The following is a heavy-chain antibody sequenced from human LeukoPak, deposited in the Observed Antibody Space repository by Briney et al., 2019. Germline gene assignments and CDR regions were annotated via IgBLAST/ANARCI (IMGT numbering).Heavy chain of an antibody. CDR1: GGSISSYY. Sequence: SETLSLTCTVSGGSISSYYWSWIRQPPGKGLEWIGYIYYSGSTNYNPSLKSRVTISVDTSKNQSSLKLSSVTAADTAVYYCARDANHGAYSGSSRFDPWGQGTLVTVSS. V-gene: IGHV4-59*01. J-gene: IGHJ5*02. CDR3: ARDANHGAYSGSSRFDP. D-gene: IGHD1-26*01. CDR2: IYYSGST.